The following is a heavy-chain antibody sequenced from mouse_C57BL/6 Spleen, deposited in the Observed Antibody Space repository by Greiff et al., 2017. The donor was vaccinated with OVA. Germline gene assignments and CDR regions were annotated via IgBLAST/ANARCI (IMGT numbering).Heavy chain of an antibody. V-gene: IGHV1-54*01. Sequence: QVHVKQSGAELVRPGTSVKVSCKASGYAFTNYLIEWVKQRPGQGLEWIGVINPGSGGTNYNEKFKGKATLTADKSSSTAYMQLSSLTSEDSAVYFCARWGKSYYYAMDYWGQGTSVTVSS. CDR3: ARWGKSYYYAMDY. CDR1: GYAFTNYL. CDR2: INPGSGGT. J-gene: IGHJ4*01.